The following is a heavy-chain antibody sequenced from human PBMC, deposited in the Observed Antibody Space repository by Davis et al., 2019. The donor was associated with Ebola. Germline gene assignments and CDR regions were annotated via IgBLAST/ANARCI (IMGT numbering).Heavy chain of an antibody. CDR2: IIPIFGTA. CDR1: GGTFSSYA. J-gene: IGHJ6*02. V-gene: IGHV1-69*13. D-gene: IGHD5-18*01. CDR3: AREDTRYYYYYGMDV. Sequence: SVKVSCKASGGTFSSYAISWVRQAPGQGLEWMGRIIPIFGTANYAQKFQGRVTITADESTSTAYMELSSLRSEDTAVYYCAREDTRYYYYYGMDVWGQGTTVTVSS.